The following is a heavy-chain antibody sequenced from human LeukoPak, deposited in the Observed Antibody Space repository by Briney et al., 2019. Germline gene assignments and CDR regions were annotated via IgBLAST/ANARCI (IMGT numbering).Heavy chain of an antibody. D-gene: IGHD3-16*01. J-gene: IGHJ4*02. V-gene: IGHV3-23*01. Sequence: GGSLRLSCAASGFTFSSYAMSWVRQAPGKGLEWVSAISGSGGSTYYADSVKGRFTIPRDNSKNTLYLQMTSLRAEDTAVYYCAKGYYDYVWGSYYFGYWGQGTLVTVSS. CDR3: AKGYYDYVWGSYYFGY. CDR2: ISGSGGST. CDR1: GFTFSSYA.